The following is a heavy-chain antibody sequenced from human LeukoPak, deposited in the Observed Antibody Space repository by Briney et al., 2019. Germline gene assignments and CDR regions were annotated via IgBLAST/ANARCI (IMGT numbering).Heavy chain of an antibody. CDR2: IYYSGST. V-gene: IGHV4-31*03. CDR1: GGSISSGGYY. D-gene: IGHD3-10*01. CDR3: ARCYCHLYYFDH. Sequence: SQTLSLTCTVSGGSISSGGYYWSWIRQHPGKGLEWIGYIYYSGSTYYNPSLKSRVTISVDTSKNQFSLKLSSVTAADTAVYYCARCYCHLYYFDHWGQGTLVTVSS. J-gene: IGHJ4*02.